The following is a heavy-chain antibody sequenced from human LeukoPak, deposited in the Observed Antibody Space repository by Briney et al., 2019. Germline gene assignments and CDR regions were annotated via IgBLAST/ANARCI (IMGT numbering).Heavy chain of an antibody. V-gene: IGHV3-66*01. CDR1: GFTVSSNY. J-gene: IGHJ4*02. Sequence: GGSLRLSCAASGFTVSSNYMSWVRQAPGKGLEWVSVIYSGGSTYYADSVKGRFTISRDNSKNTLYLQMNSLRAEDTAVYYCARDLGTRKSIAFADWGQGTLVTVSS. D-gene: IGHD6-6*01. CDR3: ARDLGTRKSIAFAD. CDR2: IYSGGST.